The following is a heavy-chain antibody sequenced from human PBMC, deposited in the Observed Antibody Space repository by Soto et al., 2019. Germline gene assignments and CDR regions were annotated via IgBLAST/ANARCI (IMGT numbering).Heavy chain of an antibody. D-gene: IGHD6-19*01. CDR3: ARGFSGYYVMDV. CDR1: GGSISSGGYS. CDR2: IYYSGSI. V-gene: IGHV4-31*11. Sequence: SETLSLTCAVSGGSISSGGYSWSWIRQPPGKGLEWIGYIYYSGSIYYNPSLKSRVTISVATSKNQFSLKLSSVTAADTAVYYCARGFSGYYVMDVWGQGTTVT. J-gene: IGHJ6*02.